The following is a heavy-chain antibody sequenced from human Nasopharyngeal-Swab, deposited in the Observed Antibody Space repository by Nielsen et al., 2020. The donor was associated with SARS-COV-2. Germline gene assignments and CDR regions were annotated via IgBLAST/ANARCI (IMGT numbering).Heavy chain of an antibody. J-gene: IGHJ4*02. CDR3: VRRAFSASYFYFDY. Sequence: GGPLRLSCKGSGYIFTSYWIGWVRQMPGKGLEWMGIIYPADSDSRYSLSFQGQVSISVDKSISTAYLQWNTLKASDTAIYYCVRRAFSASYFYFDYWGPGTLVTVSS. CDR1: GYIFTSYW. D-gene: IGHD1-26*01. V-gene: IGHV5-51*01. CDR2: IYPADSDS.